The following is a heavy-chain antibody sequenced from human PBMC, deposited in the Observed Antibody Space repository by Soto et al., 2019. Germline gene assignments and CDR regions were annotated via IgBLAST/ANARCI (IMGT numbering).Heavy chain of an antibody. Sequence: QLQLQESGPGLVKPSETLSLTCTVSGGSISSSSYYWGWIRQPPGKGLEWIGSIYYSGSTYYNPPLKSRVTISVDTSKNQFSLKLSSVTAADTAVYYCARRGYCSGGSCYWYFDLWGRGTLVTVSS. D-gene: IGHD2-15*01. J-gene: IGHJ2*01. CDR2: IYYSGST. V-gene: IGHV4-39*01. CDR1: GGSISSSSYY. CDR3: ARRGYCSGGSCYWYFDL.